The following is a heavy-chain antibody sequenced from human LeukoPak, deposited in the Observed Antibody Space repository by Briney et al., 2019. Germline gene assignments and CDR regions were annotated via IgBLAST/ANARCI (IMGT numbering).Heavy chain of an antibody. V-gene: IGHV4-59*02. D-gene: IGHD7-27*01. CDR3: TRGHWGLQS. J-gene: IGHJ5*02. CDR1: GASVTDYY. CDR2: IHHSGNS. Sequence: SETLSLTCTVSGASVTDYYWSWIRQSPGKGLEWISYIHHSGNSDYNPSLRSRVTTSLDTPKNQFSLNLISVTAADTAVYYCTRGHWGLQSWSQGTLVTVSS.